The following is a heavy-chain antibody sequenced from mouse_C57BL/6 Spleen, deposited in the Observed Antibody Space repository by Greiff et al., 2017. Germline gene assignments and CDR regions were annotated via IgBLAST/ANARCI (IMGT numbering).Heavy chain of an antibody. CDR2: ISSGSSTI. D-gene: IGHD2-4*01. V-gene: IGHV5-17*01. J-gene: IGHJ4*01. CDR3: ARGAFYYDDGGPLVAMDY. CDR1: GFTFSDYG. Sequence: EVKLVESGGGLVKPGGSLKLSCAASGFTFSDYGMHWVRQAPEKGLEWVAYISSGSSTIYYADTVKGRFTISRDNAKNTLFLQMTSLRSEDTAMYYCARGAFYYDDGGPLVAMDYWGQGTSVTVSS.